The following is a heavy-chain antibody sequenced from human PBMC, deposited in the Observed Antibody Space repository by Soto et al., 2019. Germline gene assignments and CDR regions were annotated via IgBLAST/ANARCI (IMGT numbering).Heavy chain of an antibody. V-gene: IGHV3-23*01. CDR1: GFTFSSYA. Sequence: EVQLLESGGGLVQPGGSLRLSCAASGFTFSSYAMPWVRQAPGKGLEWVSGIRGSSTYYADSVKGRFTVSRDNSKDTLYLQMNSLRAEDTAIYYCATGPDYWGQGTLVTVSS. CDR3: ATGPDY. J-gene: IGHJ4*02. CDR2: IRGSST.